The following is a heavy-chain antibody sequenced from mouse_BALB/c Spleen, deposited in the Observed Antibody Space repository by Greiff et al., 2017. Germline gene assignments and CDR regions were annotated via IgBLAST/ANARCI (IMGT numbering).Heavy chain of an antibody. CDR2: INPSSGYT. V-gene: IGHV1-4*01. Sequence: QVQLQQSGAELARPGASVKMSCKASGYTFTSYTMHWVKQRPGQGLEWIGYINPSSGYTNYNQKFKDKATLTADKSSSTAYMQLSSLTSEDSAVYYCARDDYDVEAFAYWGQGTLVTVSA. CDR1: GYTFTSYT. CDR3: ARDDYDVEAFAY. J-gene: IGHJ3*01. D-gene: IGHD2-4*01.